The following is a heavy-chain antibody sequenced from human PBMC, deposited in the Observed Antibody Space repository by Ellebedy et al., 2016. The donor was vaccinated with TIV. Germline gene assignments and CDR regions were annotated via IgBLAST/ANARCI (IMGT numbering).Heavy chain of an antibody. Sequence: SETLSLTCSVSYGSISSYYWGWIRQPPGKGLEWIGNIFDTGSTYYNPSLKSRVTIAADTSTNQFSLRLSSVTAADTAIYYCARRTDSGSYYDYFNNWGQGTLVSVSS. V-gene: IGHV4-39*01. CDR1: YGSISSYY. CDR2: IFDTGST. J-gene: IGHJ4*02. CDR3: ARRTDSGSYYDYFNN. D-gene: IGHD1-26*01.